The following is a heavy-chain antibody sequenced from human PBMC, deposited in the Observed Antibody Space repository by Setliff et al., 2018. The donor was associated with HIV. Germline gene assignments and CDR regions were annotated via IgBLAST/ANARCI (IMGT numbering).Heavy chain of an antibody. CDR3: ARDSRDIVVVIAPEPEPYYYYGMDV. V-gene: IGHV4-39*07. CDR1: GGSININNYY. J-gene: IGHJ6*02. Sequence: PSETLSLTCTVSGGSININNYYWGWLRQPPGKGLEWIGYVDYSGTAYYHPSLKSPVTISLDTSKNQFSLKLSSVTAADTAVYYCARDSRDIVVVIAPEPEPYYYYGMDVWGEGTTVTVSS. D-gene: IGHD2-15*01. CDR2: VDYSGTA.